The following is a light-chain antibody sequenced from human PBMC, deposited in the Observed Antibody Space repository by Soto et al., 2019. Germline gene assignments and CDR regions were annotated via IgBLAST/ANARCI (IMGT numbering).Light chain of an antibody. CDR3: QQYNNWLWT. J-gene: IGKJ1*01. CDR1: QSVSSSY. CDR2: DAS. V-gene: IGKV3D-20*02. Sequence: EIVLTQSPGTLSLSPGERATLSCRASQSVSSSYLAWYQQKPGQAPRLLIYDASSRATGIPDRFSGSGSGTDFTLTISRLEPEDFAVYYCQQYNNWLWTFGQGTKV.